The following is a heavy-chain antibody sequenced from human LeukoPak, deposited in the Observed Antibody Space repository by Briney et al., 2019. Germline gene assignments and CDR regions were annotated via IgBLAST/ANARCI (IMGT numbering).Heavy chain of an antibody. V-gene: IGHV1-2*02. CDR2: INPNSGGT. J-gene: IGHJ4*02. D-gene: IGHD3-22*01. CDR3: ARGAAYISSGYPRDRVGDFDY. CDR1: GYTFTGYY. Sequence: GASVRVSCKASGYTFTGYYMHWVRQAPGQGLEWMGWINPNSGGTNYAQKFQGRVTMTRDTSISTAYMELSRLRSDDTAVYYCARGAAYISSGYPRDRVGDFDYWGQGTLVTVSS.